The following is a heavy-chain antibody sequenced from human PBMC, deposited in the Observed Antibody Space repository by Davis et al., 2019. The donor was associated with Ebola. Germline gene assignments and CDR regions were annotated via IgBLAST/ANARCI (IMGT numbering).Heavy chain of an antibody. J-gene: IGHJ6*02. CDR1: GGSFSGYY. V-gene: IGHV4-34*01. CDR2: INHSGST. D-gene: IGHD3-10*01. CDR3: ARGPYGSGSYYYHTGYYYYGMDV. Sequence: PGGSLRLSCAVYGGSFSGYYWSWIRQPPGKGLEWIGEINHSGSTNYNPSLKSRVTISVDTSKNQFSLKLSSVTAADTAVYYCARGPYGSGSYYYHTGYYYYGMDVWGQGTTVTVSS.